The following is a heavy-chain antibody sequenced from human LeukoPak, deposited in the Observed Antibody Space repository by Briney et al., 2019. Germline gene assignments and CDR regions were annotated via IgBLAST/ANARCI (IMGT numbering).Heavy chain of an antibody. CDR1: GFTFSSYT. J-gene: IGHJ4*02. CDR2: ISYDGSNK. V-gene: IGHV3-30-3*01. CDR3: AREVGGDYVFDY. Sequence: PGRSLRLSCAASGFTFSSYTMHGVRQAPGKGLEWVAVISYDGSNKYYADSVKGRFTISRDNSKNTLFLQMNSLTTEDTAVYYCAREVGGDYVFDYWGQGTLVTVSS. D-gene: IGHD4-17*01.